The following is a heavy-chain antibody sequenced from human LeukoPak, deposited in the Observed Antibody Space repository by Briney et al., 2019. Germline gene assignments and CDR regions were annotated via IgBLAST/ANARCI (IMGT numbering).Heavy chain of an antibody. Sequence: PGGSLRLSCAASGFTFSSYAMSWVRQAPGKGLEWVSAISGSGGSTYYADSVKGRFTISRDNSKNTLYLQMNSLRAEDTAVYYCAKDEGLWAYDSSGYYPNDAFDIWGQGTMVTVSS. CDR1: GFTFSSYA. CDR2: ISGSGGST. CDR3: AKDEGLWAYDSSGYYPNDAFDI. V-gene: IGHV3-23*01. J-gene: IGHJ3*02. D-gene: IGHD3-22*01.